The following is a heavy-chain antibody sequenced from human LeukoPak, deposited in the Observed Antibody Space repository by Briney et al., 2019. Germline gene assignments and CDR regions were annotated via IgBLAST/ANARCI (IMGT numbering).Heavy chain of an antibody. CDR3: AKGRMDLELRDYYMDV. Sequence: ASVKVSFKASGYVFTFYGITWVRQAPGQGLEWLGWISPHNGQTLYAHEVQDRVIMTTDASTTTAYMELRSLRSDDTAVYYCAKGRMDLELRDYYMDVWGKGTTVTVSS. J-gene: IGHJ6*03. V-gene: IGHV1-18*01. CDR1: GYVFTFYG. D-gene: IGHD1-7*01. CDR2: ISPHNGQT.